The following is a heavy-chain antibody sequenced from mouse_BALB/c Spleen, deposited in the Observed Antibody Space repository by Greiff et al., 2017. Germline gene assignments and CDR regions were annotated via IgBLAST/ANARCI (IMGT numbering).Heavy chain of an antibody. V-gene: IGHV1-4*02. D-gene: IGHD2-1*01. CDR1: GYTFTSYT. CDR2: INPSSGYT. J-gene: IGHJ4*01. CDR3: ARGGNYERGAMDY. Sequence: VQLQQSAAELARPGASVKMSCKASGYTFTSYTMHWVKQRPGQGLEWIGYINPSSGYTEYNQKFKDKTTLTADKSSSTAYMQLSSLTSEDSAVYYCARGGNYERGAMDYWGQGTSVTVSS.